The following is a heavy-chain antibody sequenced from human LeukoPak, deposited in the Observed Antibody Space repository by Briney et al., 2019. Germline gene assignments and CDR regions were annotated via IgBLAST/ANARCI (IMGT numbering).Heavy chain of an antibody. D-gene: IGHD3-10*01. CDR1: GYTFTGYY. Sequence: GSSVKVSCKASGYTFTGYYMHWVRQAPGQGLEWMGWINPNSGGTNYAQKFQGRVTMTRDTSISTAYMELSRLRSDDTAVYYCARDRGILWFGELFYFDYWGQGTLVTVSS. V-gene: IGHV1-2*02. J-gene: IGHJ4*02. CDR2: INPNSGGT. CDR3: ARDRGILWFGELFYFDY.